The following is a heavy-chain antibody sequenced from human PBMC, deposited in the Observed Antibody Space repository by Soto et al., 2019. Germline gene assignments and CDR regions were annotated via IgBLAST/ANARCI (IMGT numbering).Heavy chain of an antibody. Sequence: QVQLQESGPGLVKPSQTLSLTCSVSGVSVSSDIYYWSWIRHHPGKGLEWIGYIYYSGNTYYNPSPGGRVTISLNPSKNHFSLRLRSVTPADTAVYYCARYPVVVVPAANYGLDVWGQGTTVTVSS. J-gene: IGHJ6*02. CDR3: ARYPVVVVPAANYGLDV. V-gene: IGHV4-31*03. CDR1: GVSVSSDIYY. D-gene: IGHD2-2*01. CDR2: IYYSGNT.